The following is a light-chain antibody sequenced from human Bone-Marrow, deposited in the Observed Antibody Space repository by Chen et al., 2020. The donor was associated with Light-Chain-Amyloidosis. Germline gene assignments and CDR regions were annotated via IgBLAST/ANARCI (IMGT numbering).Light chain of an antibody. J-gene: IGLJ3*02. V-gene: IGLV3-21*02. CDR3: QVWDRSSDRPV. CDR2: DDS. Sequence: SYVLTQPSSVSVAPGQTATIACGGNNIGSTSVHWYQPTPGQAPLLVVYDDSDRPSGIPGRLSGSNSGNTATLTISRGEAGDEADYYCQVWDRSSDRPVFGGGTKLTVL. CDR1: NIGSTS.